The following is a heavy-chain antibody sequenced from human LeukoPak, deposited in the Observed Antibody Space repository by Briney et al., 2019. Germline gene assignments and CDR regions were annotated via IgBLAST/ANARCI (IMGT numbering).Heavy chain of an antibody. CDR1: GYTFTGYY. V-gene: IGHV1-2*02. CDR3: ARGVAGSYYYYYMDV. CDR2: INPNSGGT. J-gene: IGHJ6*03. Sequence: SSVPVSCKASGYTFTGYYMHWVRQAPGQGLEGMGWINPNSGGTNYAQKFQGRVTMTRDTSISTAYMELSRLRSDDTAVYYCARGVAGSYYYYYMDVWGKGTTVTISS. D-gene: IGHD6-19*01.